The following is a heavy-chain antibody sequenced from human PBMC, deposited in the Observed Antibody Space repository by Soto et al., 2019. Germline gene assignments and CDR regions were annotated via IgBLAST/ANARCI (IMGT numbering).Heavy chain of an antibody. CDR3: ARVGGMRDTALLRASDYYYYYGMDV. V-gene: IGHV3-30-3*01. CDR2: ISYDGSNK. CDR1: GFTFSSYA. D-gene: IGHD5-18*01. Sequence: PGGSLRLSCAASGFTFSSYAMHWVRQAPGKGLEWVAVISYDGSNKYYADSVKGRFTISRDNSKNTLYLQMNSLRAEDTAVYYCARVGGMRDTALLRASDYYYYYGMDVWGQGTTVTVSS. J-gene: IGHJ6*02.